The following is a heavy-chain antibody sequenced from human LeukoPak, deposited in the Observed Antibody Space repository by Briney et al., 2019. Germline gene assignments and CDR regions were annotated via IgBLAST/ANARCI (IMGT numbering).Heavy chain of an antibody. CDR3: ASERPTYYYDSSGYYGGYDAFDI. J-gene: IGHJ3*02. CDR2: INTNTGNP. CDR1: GYTFTSYA. V-gene: IGHV7-4-1*02. Sequence: ASVKVSCKASGYTFTSYAMNWVRQAPGQGLEWMGWINTNTGNPTYAQGFTGRFVFSLDTSVSTAYLQISSLKAEDTAVYYCASERPTYYYDSSGYYGGYDAFDIWGQGTMVTVSS. D-gene: IGHD3-22*01.